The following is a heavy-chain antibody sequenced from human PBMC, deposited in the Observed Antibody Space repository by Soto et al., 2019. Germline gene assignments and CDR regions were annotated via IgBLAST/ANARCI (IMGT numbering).Heavy chain of an antibody. V-gene: IGHV3-23*01. CDR3: ATLLLWFGEYQSEYGMDV. CDR2: ISGDASST. Sequence: GGSLRLSCAASGFTFRSFAIYWVRQAPGKGLEWVSAISGDASSTYYADSVKGRFTISRDNSKNTLYLQMTSLSADDTAVYYCATLLLWFGEYQSEYGMDVWGQGTTVTVSS. CDR1: GFTFRSFA. J-gene: IGHJ6*02. D-gene: IGHD3-10*01.